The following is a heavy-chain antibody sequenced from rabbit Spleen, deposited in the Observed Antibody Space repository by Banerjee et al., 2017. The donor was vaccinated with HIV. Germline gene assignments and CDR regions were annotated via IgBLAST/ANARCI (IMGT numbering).Heavy chain of an antibody. CDR3: ARDLTDIIGWNFGW. V-gene: IGHV1S47*01. Sequence: QEQLVESGGGLVQPGGSLKLSCTASGFDFSNYGVTWVRQAPGKGLEWIGYIEPIFGNTSSASWVNGRFTISSHNAQNTLYLQLSSLTAADTATYFCARDLTDIIGWNFGWWGPGTLVTVS. D-gene: IGHD1-1*01. CDR1: GFDFSNYG. CDR2: IEPIFGNT. J-gene: IGHJ4*01.